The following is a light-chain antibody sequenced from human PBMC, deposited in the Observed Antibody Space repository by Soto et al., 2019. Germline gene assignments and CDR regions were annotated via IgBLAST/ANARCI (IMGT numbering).Light chain of an antibody. J-gene: IGLJ3*02. CDR3: CSYAGSYTLWV. Sequence: QPALTQPRSVSGSPGQSVAISCTGTSSDVGGYNFVSWYQQHPGKAPKLIIYDVSKRPSGVPDRFSGSKSGNTASLTLSGLQAEDEADYYCCSYAGSYTLWVFGGGTKLTVL. V-gene: IGLV2-11*01. CDR2: DVS. CDR1: SSDVGGYNF.